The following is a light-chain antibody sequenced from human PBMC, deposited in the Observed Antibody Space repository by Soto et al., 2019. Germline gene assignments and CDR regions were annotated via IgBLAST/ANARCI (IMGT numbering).Light chain of an antibody. CDR2: GAS. Sequence: EIVLTQSPGTLSSSPGERATLSCRASQSVSSSYLAWYQQKPGQAPRLLIYGASSRATGIPDRFSGSGSGTDFTLTISRLEPEDFAVYYCQQYGSSPGITFGQGTRLEIK. V-gene: IGKV3-20*01. CDR3: QQYGSSPGIT. CDR1: QSVSSSY. J-gene: IGKJ5*01.